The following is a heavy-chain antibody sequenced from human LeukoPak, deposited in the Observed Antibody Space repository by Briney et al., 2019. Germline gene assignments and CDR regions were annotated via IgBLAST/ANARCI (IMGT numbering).Heavy chain of an antibody. CDR1: GGTFSSYA. D-gene: IGHD6-19*01. Sequence: SVKVSCKASGGTFSSYAISWVRQAPGQGLEWMGGIIPIFGTANYAQKFQGRVTITADESTSTAYMELSSLRSEATAVYYCAREGVEQWLVGRLDVWGKGTTVTVSS. CDR2: IIPIFGTA. V-gene: IGHV1-69*01. CDR3: AREGVEQWLVGRLDV. J-gene: IGHJ6*04.